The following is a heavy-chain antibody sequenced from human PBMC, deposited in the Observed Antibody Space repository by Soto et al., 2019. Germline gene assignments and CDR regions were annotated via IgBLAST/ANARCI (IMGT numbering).Heavy chain of an antibody. Sequence: PAETRSLTCNVSGGSMVAYDWSWIRQPAGKALEWIGRVYPTGSTNYNPSLRGRVTMSIDTSKNHFSLKLASVTAADTAVYYCAREGSPIDTMQFSFDPWGQGVLVTVSS. CDR3: AREGSPIDTMQFSFDP. V-gene: IGHV4-4*07. J-gene: IGHJ5*02. D-gene: IGHD2-15*01. CDR1: GGSMVAYD. CDR2: VYPTGST.